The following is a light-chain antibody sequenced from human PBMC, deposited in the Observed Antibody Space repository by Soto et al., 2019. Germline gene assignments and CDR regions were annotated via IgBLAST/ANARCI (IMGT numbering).Light chain of an antibody. Sequence: EFVLTQSPGTLSLSPGERATLSCRASQSVSTSQLAWYQQKPGQAPRLLIYDASNRATGIPARFSGSGSGTDFTLTISSLEPEDFAVYYCQQRSNWPTTFGQGTRLEI. J-gene: IGKJ5*01. CDR1: QSVSTSQ. CDR3: QQRSNWPTT. V-gene: IGKV3-11*01. CDR2: DAS.